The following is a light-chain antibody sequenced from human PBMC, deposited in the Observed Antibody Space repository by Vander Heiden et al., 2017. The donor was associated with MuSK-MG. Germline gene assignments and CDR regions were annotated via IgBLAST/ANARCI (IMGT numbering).Light chain of an antibody. V-gene: IGLV2-14*03. Sequence: QSALTQPASVSGSPGQSLTIPCTGTSSDVGGYNYVSWFQHHPGKAPQLLIFDVTNRPSGIPTRFSGSKSGNTAFPTISGLQPEDEADYYCCSYTDSKTLEGWVFGGGTKLTVL. CDR2: DVT. CDR3: CSYTDSKTLEGWV. CDR1: SSDVGGYNY. J-gene: IGLJ3*02.